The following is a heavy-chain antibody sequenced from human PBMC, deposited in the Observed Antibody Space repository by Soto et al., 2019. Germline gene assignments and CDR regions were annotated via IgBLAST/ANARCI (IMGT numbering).Heavy chain of an antibody. J-gene: IGHJ5*02. D-gene: IGHD6-13*01. CDR2: FDPEDGEA. Sequence: ASVKVSCKVSGYTPTELSMHWVRQAPGKGLEWMGGFDPEDGEAIYAQKFQGRVTITADTSTDTAYMGLSSLRSEDTAVYYCGGAAAPSAWFDPWRQGTLVTVSS. CDR3: GGAAAPSAWFDP. V-gene: IGHV1-24*01. CDR1: GYTPTELS.